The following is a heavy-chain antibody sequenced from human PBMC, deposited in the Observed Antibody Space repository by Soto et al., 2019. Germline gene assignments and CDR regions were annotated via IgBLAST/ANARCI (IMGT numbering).Heavy chain of an antibody. CDR3: ARVTPRYCSGCSCCCGWDY. CDR1: GGSFSGYY. J-gene: IGHJ4*02. Sequence: QVQLQQWGAGLLKPSETLSLTCAVYGGSFSGYYWSWIRQPPGKGLEWMGEMNHSGSANYNPSLQMRVSRSVDTSQNQFSLKRSPWTGADTAVYYCARVTPRYCSGCSCCCGWDYWGQGRLVTV. V-gene: IGHV4-34*01. D-gene: IGHD2-15*01. CDR2: MNHSGSA.